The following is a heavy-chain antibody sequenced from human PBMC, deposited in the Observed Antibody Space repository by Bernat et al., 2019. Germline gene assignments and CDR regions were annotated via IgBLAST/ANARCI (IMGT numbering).Heavy chain of an antibody. CDR3: VGDNTNWAFDY. CDR2: TSDDSSAT. D-gene: IGHD7-27*01. CDR1: GLIFLAYV. J-gene: IGHJ4*02. Sequence: EVQLVESGGGVIQPGGSLRRFCAPSGLIFLAYVMHWARQAPWMGLEWSSLTSDDSSATFYADSVKGRFTISRDNSKNSLYLQMNSLRVEDTALYYCVGDNTNWAFDYWGQGTLVTVSS. V-gene: IGHV3-43*02.